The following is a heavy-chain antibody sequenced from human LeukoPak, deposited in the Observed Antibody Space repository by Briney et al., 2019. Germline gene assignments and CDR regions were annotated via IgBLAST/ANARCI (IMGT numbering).Heavy chain of an antibody. CDR3: AKSQIQLWTPNFDY. J-gene: IGHJ4*02. CDR1: GLTFSSYA. CDR2: ISGSGGST. Sequence: PGGSLRLSCAASGLTFSSYAMSWVRQAPGKGLEWVSAISGSGGSTYYADSVKGRFTISRDNSKNALYLQMNSLRAEDTAVYYCAKSQIQLWTPNFDYWGQGTLVTVSS. V-gene: IGHV3-23*01. D-gene: IGHD5-18*01.